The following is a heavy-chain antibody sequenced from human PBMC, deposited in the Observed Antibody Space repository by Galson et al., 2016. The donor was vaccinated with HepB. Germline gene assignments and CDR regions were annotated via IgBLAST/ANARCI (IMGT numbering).Heavy chain of an antibody. CDR1: GFTFSSYS. CDR3: AREDYYYYYYMDV. J-gene: IGHJ6*03. Sequence: SLRLSCAASGFTFSSYSMNWVRQAPGKGLEWVSYISDSSSTIYYADSVKGRFTISRDSAKNSLYLQMNSLRDEDTAVYYCAREDYYYYYYMDVWGKGTTVTVSS. CDR2: ISDSSSTI. V-gene: IGHV3-48*02.